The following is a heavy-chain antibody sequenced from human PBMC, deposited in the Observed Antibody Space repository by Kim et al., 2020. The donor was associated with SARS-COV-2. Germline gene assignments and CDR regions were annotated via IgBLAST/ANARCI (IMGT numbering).Heavy chain of an antibody. J-gene: IGHJ6*02. CDR3: ARAAEYYYYGMDV. Sequence: YNPSLESRVTISVDTSKNQFSLKLSSVTAADTAVYYCARAAEYYYYGMDVWGQGTTVTVSS. V-gene: IGHV4-59*01.